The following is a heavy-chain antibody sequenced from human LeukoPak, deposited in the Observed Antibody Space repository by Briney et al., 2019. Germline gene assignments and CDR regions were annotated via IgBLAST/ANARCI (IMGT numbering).Heavy chain of an antibody. CDR1: GFTFNIYG. D-gene: IGHD3-3*01. J-gene: IGHJ4*02. CDR3: ARDYDFWSGCLDY. V-gene: IGHV3-30*12. CDR2: IPYDGRDK. Sequence: GGSLRLSCVASGFTFNIYGMHWVRQAPGKGLEWVAFIPYDGRDKYYAESVKGRLTISRDDSKNTLYLQMNSLRAEDTAVYYCARDYDFWSGCLDYWGQGTLVSVSS.